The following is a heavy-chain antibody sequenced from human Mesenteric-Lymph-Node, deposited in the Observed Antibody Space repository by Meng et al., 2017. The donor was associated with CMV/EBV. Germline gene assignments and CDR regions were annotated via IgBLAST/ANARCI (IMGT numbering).Heavy chain of an antibody. J-gene: IGHJ4*02. Sequence: TVSGDSISGSDYCWSSVRQPPGKGLEWIGYIYYSGYTYYNPSLKSRLTISLDTSRNQFSLKLTSVTAADTAVYYCARMSGYYAPIGYWGQGTLVTVSS. CDR1: GDSISGSDYC. V-gene: IGHV4-30-4*08. CDR2: IYYSGYT. CDR3: ARMSGYYAPIGY. D-gene: IGHD3-10*01.